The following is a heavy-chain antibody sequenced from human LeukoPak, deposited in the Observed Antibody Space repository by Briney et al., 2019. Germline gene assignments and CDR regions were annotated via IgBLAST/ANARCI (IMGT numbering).Heavy chain of an antibody. D-gene: IGHD2-2*02. Sequence: GGSLRLSCAASGFTFSTYAMHWVRQAPGKGLEWVAVISYDGSNKYYADSVKGRFTTSRDNSKNTLYLQMNSLRAEDTAVYYCARSGIQSGYCSSISCYTGYWGQGTLVTVSS. CDR3: ARSGIQSGYCSSISCYTGY. CDR2: ISYDGSNK. J-gene: IGHJ4*02. CDR1: GFTFSTYA. V-gene: IGHV3-30-3*01.